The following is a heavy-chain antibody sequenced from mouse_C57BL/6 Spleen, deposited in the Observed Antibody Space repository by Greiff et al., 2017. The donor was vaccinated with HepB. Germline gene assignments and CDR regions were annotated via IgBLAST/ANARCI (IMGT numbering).Heavy chain of an antibody. V-gene: IGHV3-1*01. Sequence: DVQLQESGPGMVKPSQSLSLTCTVTGYSITSGYDWHWIRHFPGNKLEWMGYISYSGSTNYNPSLKSRISITHDTSKNHFFLKLNSVTTEDTATYYCARDDYVAMDYWGQGTSVTVSS. CDR2: ISYSGST. CDR1: GYSITSGYD. J-gene: IGHJ4*01. CDR3: ARDDYVAMDY.